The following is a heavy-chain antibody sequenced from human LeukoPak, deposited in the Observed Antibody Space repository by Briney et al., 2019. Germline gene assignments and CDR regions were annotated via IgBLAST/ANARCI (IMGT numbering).Heavy chain of an antibody. Sequence: ASGKVSCKASGYTFTAYDLNWVRQATGQGLEWMGWMNPKSANTGYAQKFQGRVTMTRDTSINTAYMELSSLRSEDTAIYYCARGKLTHGDYVAVDFWGQGTLVTVSS. D-gene: IGHD4-17*01. CDR1: GYTFTAYD. J-gene: IGHJ4*02. CDR2: MNPKSANT. CDR3: ARGKLTHGDYVAVDF. V-gene: IGHV1-8*01.